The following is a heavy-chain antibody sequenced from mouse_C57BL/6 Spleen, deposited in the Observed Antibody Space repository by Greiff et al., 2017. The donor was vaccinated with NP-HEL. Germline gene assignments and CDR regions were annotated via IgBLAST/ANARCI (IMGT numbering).Heavy chain of an antibody. Sequence: QVQLQQSGAELVRPGSSVKLSCKASGYTFTSYWMHWVKQRPIQGLEWIGNIDPSDSETHYNQKFKDKATLTVDKSSSTAYMQLSSLTSEDSAVYYCARDWDYYGSSYRYFDVWGTGTTVTVSS. CDR1: GYTFTSYW. D-gene: IGHD1-1*01. CDR2: IDPSDSET. J-gene: IGHJ1*03. CDR3: ARDWDYYGSSYRYFDV. V-gene: IGHV1-52*01.